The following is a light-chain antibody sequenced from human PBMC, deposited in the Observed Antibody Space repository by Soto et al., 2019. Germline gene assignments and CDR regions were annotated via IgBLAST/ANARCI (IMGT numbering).Light chain of an antibody. J-gene: IGLJ1*01. CDR2: EVS. CDR1: SNDVGHSSF. V-gene: IGLV2-8*01. CDR3: NAQADNGKHV. Sequence: QSALTQPPSASGSPGQSVTISCTGNSNDVGHSSFISWYQQHPGKGPKLIINEVSKRPSGVPDRFSGSKSGNTASLSVSGLQDEDEADYCCNAQADNGKHVFGTGTKLTVL.